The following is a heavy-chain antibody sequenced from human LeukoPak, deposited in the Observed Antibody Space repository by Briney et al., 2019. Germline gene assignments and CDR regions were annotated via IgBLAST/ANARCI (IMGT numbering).Heavy chain of an antibody. CDR2: INPNSGGT. Sequence: ASVTFSCKASGYTFTGYYMHWVRQAPGQGLEWMGWINPNSGGTNSAQQSQGRVTMTRDTSISTAYMELSRLRSDDTAVYYCARPYSSSWYWFDPWGQGTLVTASS. D-gene: IGHD6-13*01. J-gene: IGHJ5*02. CDR3: ARPYSSSWYWFDP. CDR1: GYTFTGYY. V-gene: IGHV1-2*02.